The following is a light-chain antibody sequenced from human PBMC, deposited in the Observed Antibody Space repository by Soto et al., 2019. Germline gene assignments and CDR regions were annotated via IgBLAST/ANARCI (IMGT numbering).Light chain of an antibody. CDR3: QQRSSWPAT. V-gene: IGKV3-15*01. CDR1: QSVRSN. J-gene: IGKJ3*01. Sequence: VMSQSPATLSVSQGERVTLSCRASQSVRSNLAWYQQKPGQSPRLLIYGASTRATGIPARFSGSGSGTEFTLTISSLQSEDFAVYYCQQRSSWPATFGPGTKVDIK. CDR2: GAS.